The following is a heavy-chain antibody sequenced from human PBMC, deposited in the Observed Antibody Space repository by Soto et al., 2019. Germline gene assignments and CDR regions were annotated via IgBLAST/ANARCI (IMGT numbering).Heavy chain of an antibody. D-gene: IGHD3-3*01. CDR3: ARDHIPLRFGVGYYYGMDV. V-gene: IGHV3-33*01. Sequence: VQLVESGGGVVQPGRSLRLSCAASGFTFSSYGMHWVRQAPGKGLEWVAVIWYDGSNKYYADSVKGRFTISRDNSKNTLYLQMNSLRAEDTAVYYCARDHIPLRFGVGYYYGMDVWGQGTTVTVSS. J-gene: IGHJ6*02. CDR1: GFTFSSYG. CDR2: IWYDGSNK.